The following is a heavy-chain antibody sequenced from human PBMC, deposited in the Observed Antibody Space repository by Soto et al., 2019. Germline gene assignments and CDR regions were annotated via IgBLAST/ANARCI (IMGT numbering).Heavy chain of an antibody. D-gene: IGHD5-12*01. Sequence: LGESLKISCKGSGYSFTNYWIGWVRQMPGKGLEWMGFIYPGDFDTRYSPSLLGQVTISVDKSSSTAHLQWSSLRASDTATYYCARRNVVAANFKYYYYGVDVWGQGTTVTVSS. CDR3: ARRNVVAANFKYYYYGVDV. V-gene: IGHV5-51*01. CDR1: GYSFTNYW. CDR2: IYPGDFDT. J-gene: IGHJ6*02.